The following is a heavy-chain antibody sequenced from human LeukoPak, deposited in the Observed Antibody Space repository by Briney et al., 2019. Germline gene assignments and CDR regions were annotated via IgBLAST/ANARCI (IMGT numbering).Heavy chain of an antibody. CDR1: GGSISGYY. Sequence: SETLSLTCTVSGGSISGYYWSWIRQPPGEGLEWIGYISASGTTNYNPSLKSRVTMSVDTSKNQFSLKLSSVTAADTAVYYCARLPNDAFDIWGQGTMVTVSS. CDR3: ARLPNDAFDI. V-gene: IGHV4-4*09. CDR2: ISASGTT. J-gene: IGHJ3*02.